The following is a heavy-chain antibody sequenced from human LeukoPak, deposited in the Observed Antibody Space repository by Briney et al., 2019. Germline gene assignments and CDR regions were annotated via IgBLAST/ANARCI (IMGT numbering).Heavy chain of an antibody. CDR3: AREEDYDILTGIPRNDY. Sequence: ASVKVSCKASGGTFSSYAISWVRQAPGQGLEWMGGIIPIFGTANYAQKFQGRVTITTDESTSTAYMELSSLRSEDTAVYYCAREEDYDILTGIPRNDYWGQGTLVTVSS. V-gene: IGHV1-69*05. J-gene: IGHJ4*02. D-gene: IGHD3-9*01. CDR2: IIPIFGTA. CDR1: GGTFSSYA.